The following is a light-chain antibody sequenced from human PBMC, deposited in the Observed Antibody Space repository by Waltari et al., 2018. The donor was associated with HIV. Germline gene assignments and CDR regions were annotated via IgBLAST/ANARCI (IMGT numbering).Light chain of an antibody. Sequence: EIQMTQSPSSLSASVGDRVTITCRASQDISNSLAWFQQKPGKAPKFVISAASTLQSGVPSKFTGSGVGTDFTLTISSLQPEDFATYYCQQCSAYPHTFGQGTKLEIK. CDR3: QQCSAYPHT. CDR1: QDISNS. V-gene: IGKV1-16*02. CDR2: AAS. J-gene: IGKJ2*01.